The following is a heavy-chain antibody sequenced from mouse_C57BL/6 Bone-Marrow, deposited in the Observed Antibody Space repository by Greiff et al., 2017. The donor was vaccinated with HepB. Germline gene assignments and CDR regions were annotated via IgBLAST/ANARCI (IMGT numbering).Heavy chain of an antibody. J-gene: IGHJ3*01. CDR1: GYAFSSSW. Sequence: VQLQQSGPELVKPGASVKISCKASGYAFSSSWMNWVKQRPGKGLEWIGRIYPGDGDTNYNGKFKGKATLTADKSSSTAYMQLSSLTSEDSAVYFCARCGGYDAWFAYWGQGTLVTVSA. D-gene: IGHD2-2*01. CDR2: IYPGDGDT. CDR3: ARCGGYDAWFAY. V-gene: IGHV1-82*01.